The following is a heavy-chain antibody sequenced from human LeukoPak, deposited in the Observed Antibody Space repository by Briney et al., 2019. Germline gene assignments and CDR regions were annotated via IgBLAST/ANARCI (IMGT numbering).Heavy chain of an antibody. CDR3: ARDYDGSGYYQFDP. V-gene: IGHV1-8*03. Sequence: GASVKVSCKASGYTFTSYDINWVRQATGQGLEWMGWMNPNSGNTGYAQKFQGRVTITRNTSISTAYMELSSLRSEDTAVYYCARDYDGSGYYQFDPWGQGTLVTVSS. J-gene: IGHJ5*02. CDR2: MNPNSGNT. D-gene: IGHD3-22*01. CDR1: GYTFTSYD.